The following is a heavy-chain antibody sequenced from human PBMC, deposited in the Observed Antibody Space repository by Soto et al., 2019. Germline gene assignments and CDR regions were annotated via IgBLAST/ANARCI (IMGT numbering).Heavy chain of an antibody. D-gene: IGHD2-15*01. CDR1: GFTFSSYS. Sequence: EVQLVESGGGLVKPGGSLRLSCAASGFTFSSYSMNWVRQAPGKGLEWVSSISSSSSYIYYADSVKGRFTISRDNAKNSLYLQMNSLRAEYTAVYYCARGALGYCSGGSCYFSDYWGQGTLVTVSS. CDR2: ISSSSSYI. CDR3: ARGALGYCSGGSCYFSDY. V-gene: IGHV3-21*01. J-gene: IGHJ4*02.